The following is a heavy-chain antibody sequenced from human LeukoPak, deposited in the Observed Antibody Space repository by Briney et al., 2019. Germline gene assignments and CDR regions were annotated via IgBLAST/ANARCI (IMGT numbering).Heavy chain of an antibody. CDR1: GFTVSSNY. Sequence: SGGSLRLSCAASGFTVSSNYMSWVRQAPGKGLEWVSVIYSGGTTYYADSVKGRFTISRDISKNTLFLQMNSLRAEDTAVYYCATDDSSGYYYVPPDYWGQGTLVTVSS. D-gene: IGHD3-22*01. CDR3: ATDDSSGYYYVPPDY. V-gene: IGHV3-66*01. J-gene: IGHJ4*02. CDR2: IYSGGTT.